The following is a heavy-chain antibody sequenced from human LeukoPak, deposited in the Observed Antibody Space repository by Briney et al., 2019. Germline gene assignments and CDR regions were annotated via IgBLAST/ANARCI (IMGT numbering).Heavy chain of an antibody. V-gene: IGHV4-39*07. CDR2: INHSGST. D-gene: IGHD3-22*01. CDR3: ARGIYYYDSSGYYY. Sequence: PSETLSLTCTVSGGSISSSSYYWSWIRQPPGKGLEWIGEINHSGSTNYNPSLRSRVTISVDTSKNQFSLKLSSVTAADTAVYYCARGIYYYDSSGYYYWGQGTLVTVSS. CDR1: GGSISSSSYY. J-gene: IGHJ4*02.